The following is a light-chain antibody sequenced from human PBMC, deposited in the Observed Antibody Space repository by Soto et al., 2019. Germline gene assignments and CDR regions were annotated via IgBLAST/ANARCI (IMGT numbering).Light chain of an antibody. V-gene: IGLV1-44*01. CDR3: AAWDDSLDGFYV. J-gene: IGLJ1*01. Sequence: QSALTQPPSASGTPGQRVTISCSGSSSNIGTNTVNWYLQLPGTAPKLLMYNNNQRPSGVPERFSGSKSGTSASLAIGGLQSEDEADYYGAAWDDSLDGFYVFGSGTKVTVL. CDR1: SSNIGTNT. CDR2: NNN.